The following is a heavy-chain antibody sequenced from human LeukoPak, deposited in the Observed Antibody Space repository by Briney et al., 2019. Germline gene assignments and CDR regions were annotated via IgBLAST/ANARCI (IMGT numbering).Heavy chain of an antibody. J-gene: IGHJ6*03. V-gene: IGHV4-59*12. D-gene: IGHD3-10*01. Sequence: SETLSLTSAVYGGSFSSYYWSWLRQPQGKRLEWIGYIYSSGITNYSPSLNSRVTLSVDTSTIQFSLKLSSVPASDTAVYYCARRVWRWFGEPPYYYYFMYVWDKGTPVTISS. CDR3: ARRVWRWFGEPPYYYYFMYV. CDR1: GGSFSSYY. CDR2: IYSSGIT.